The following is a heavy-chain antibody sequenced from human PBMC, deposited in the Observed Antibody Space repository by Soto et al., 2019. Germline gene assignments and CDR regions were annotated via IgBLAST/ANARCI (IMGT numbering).Heavy chain of an antibody. V-gene: IGHV1-2*02. J-gene: IGHJ4*02. CDR1: GYTFTGYY. Sequence: ASVKVSCKASGYTFTGYYMHWVRQAPGQGLEWMGWINPNSGGTNYAQKFQGRVTMTRDTSISTAYMELSRLRSDDTAVYYCARAGAYGDLRLDYWGQGTLVTVSS. D-gene: IGHD4-17*01. CDR2: INPNSGGT. CDR3: ARAGAYGDLRLDY.